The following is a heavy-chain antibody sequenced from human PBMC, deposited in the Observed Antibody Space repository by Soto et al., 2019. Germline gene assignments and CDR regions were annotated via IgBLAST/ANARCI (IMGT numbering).Heavy chain of an antibody. CDR2: IYSNGDT. D-gene: IGHD6-6*01. Sequence: SETLSLTCSVSSDSMNSGGYYWSWIRQHPGKGLEWIGYIYSNGDTYYNPSLKSRVTISVDTSKNQFSLNLTSVTAAGTAVYYCARRGGSSSGYYYYAMDVWGQGTTVTVSS. J-gene: IGHJ6*02. CDR1: SDSMNSGGYY. CDR3: ARRGGSSSGYYYYAMDV. V-gene: IGHV4-31*03.